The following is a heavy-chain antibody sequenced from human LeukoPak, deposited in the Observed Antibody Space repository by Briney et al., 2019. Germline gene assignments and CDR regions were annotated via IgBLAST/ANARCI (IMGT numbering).Heavy chain of an antibody. J-gene: IGHJ5*02. CDR1: GGTFISYA. Sequence: SVKVSCKASGGTFISYAISWVRQAPGQGLEWMGRIIPILGIANYAQKFQGRVTITADKSTSTAYMELSSLRSEDTAVYYCARLETTGFSWFDPWGQGTLVTVSS. CDR2: IIPILGIA. D-gene: IGHD4-17*01. CDR3: ARLETTGFSWFDP. V-gene: IGHV1-69*04.